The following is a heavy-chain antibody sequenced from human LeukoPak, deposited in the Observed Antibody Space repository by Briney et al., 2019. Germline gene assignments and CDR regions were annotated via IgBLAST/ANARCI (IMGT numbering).Heavy chain of an antibody. D-gene: IGHD3-10*01. CDR1: GFPFDDYG. Sequence: GGSLRLSCAASGFPFDDYGMSWVRQAPGKGLEWVSVIYSGGSTYYADSVKGRFTISRDNSKNTLYLQMNSLRAEDTAVYYCARSLFGDDAFDIWGQGTVVTVPS. CDR3: ARSLFGDDAFDI. J-gene: IGHJ3*02. V-gene: IGHV3-66*01. CDR2: IYSGGST.